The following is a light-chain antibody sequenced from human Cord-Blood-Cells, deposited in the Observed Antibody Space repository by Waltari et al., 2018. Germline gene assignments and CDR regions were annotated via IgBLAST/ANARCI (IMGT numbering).Light chain of an antibody. J-gene: IGKJ1*01. Sequence: DIQMTQSASTLSASVGNRVTITCRASQSISSWLAGYQQKPGKAPKLLIYKASSLESGVPSRFSGSGSGTEFTLTISSLQPDDFATYYCQQYNIYSTFGQGTKVEIK. CDR3: QQYNIYST. CDR2: KAS. V-gene: IGKV1-5*03. CDR1: QSISSW.